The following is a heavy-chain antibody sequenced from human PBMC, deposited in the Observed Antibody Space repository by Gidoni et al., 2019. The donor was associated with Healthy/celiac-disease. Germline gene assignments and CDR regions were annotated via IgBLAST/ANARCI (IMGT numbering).Heavy chain of an antibody. CDR1: GFTFSSYG. CDR2: IWYDGSNK. V-gene: IGHV3-33*01. J-gene: IGHJ4*02. CDR3: ARDGAVAGAFDY. D-gene: IGHD6-19*01. Sequence: QVQLVESGGGVVQPGRPLRLSRAASGFTFSSYGMHWVRQAPGKGLEWVAVIWYDGSNKYYADSVKGRFTISRDNSKNTLYLQMNSLRAEDTAVYYCARDGAVAGAFDYWGQGTLVTVSS.